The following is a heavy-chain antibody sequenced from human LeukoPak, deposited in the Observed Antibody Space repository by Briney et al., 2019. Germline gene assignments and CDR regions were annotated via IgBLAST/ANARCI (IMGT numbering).Heavy chain of an antibody. D-gene: IGHD6-19*01. CDR3: ARAAEAGIWFDS. V-gene: IGHV4-59*01. Sequence: PSETLSLTCTVSGGSMSSYYWSWIRQPPGKGLEWIAYIYYSGSTNYNPSLKSRLTISVDTPKNQFSLKLSSVTAADTAVYYCARAAEAGIWFDSWGQGTLVTVSS. CDR1: GGSMSSYY. CDR2: IYYSGST. J-gene: IGHJ5*01.